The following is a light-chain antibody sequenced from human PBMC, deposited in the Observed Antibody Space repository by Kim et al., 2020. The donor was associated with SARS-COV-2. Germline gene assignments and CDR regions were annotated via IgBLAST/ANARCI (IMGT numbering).Light chain of an antibody. V-gene: IGKV1-12*01. CDR1: QGISSL. CDR2: AAS. Sequence: PSVEDRDTTSCRASQGISSLLAWYQQKPEKAPQLLYYAASSVQSGVPSRFSGSVSGTEYTLTISSLQPEDFATYYCQQANSFPLTFGGGTKVEIK. CDR3: QQANSFPLT. J-gene: IGKJ4*01.